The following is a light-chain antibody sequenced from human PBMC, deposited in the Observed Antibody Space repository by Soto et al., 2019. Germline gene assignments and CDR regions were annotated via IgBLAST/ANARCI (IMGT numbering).Light chain of an antibody. CDR3: ATWDDSLNARGV. J-gene: IGLJ3*02. Sequence: QSVLTQPPSASGTPGQRVTISCSGSRSNIGNNAVTWYQQFPGTAPKLLIYNNNQRPSGVPDRFSVSKSGTSASLAIRGLQSEDEADYYCATWDDSLNARGVFGGGTKVTVL. CDR1: RSNIGNNA. V-gene: IGLV1-44*01. CDR2: NNN.